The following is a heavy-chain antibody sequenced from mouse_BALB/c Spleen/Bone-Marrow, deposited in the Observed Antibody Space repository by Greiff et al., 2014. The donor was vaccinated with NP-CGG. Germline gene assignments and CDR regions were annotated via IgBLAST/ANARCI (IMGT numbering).Heavy chain of an antibody. V-gene: IGHV14-3*02. CDR3: TKPSFYYGSSYWYFDV. J-gene: IGHJ1*01. CDR1: GFNIKDTY. D-gene: IGHD1-1*01. Sequence: EVKLMESGAELAKPGASVKLSCTASGFNIKDTYMHWVKQRPEQGLEWIGRIDPANGDTKYDPKFQGKATITAGTPSNTAYLQLSSLTSEDTAVYYCTKPSFYYGSSYWYFDVWGAGTTVTVSS. CDR2: IDPANGDT.